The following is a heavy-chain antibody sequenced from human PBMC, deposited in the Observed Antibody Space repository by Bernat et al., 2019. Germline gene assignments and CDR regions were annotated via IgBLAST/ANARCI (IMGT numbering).Heavy chain of an antibody. J-gene: IGHJ3*01. CDR1: GFTFSDHY. D-gene: IGHD2-15*01. CDR2: ITNKANRYTT. CDR3: ARVLGVAATSAFDV. V-gene: IGHV3-72*01. Sequence: EVQLVESGGGLVQPGGSLRLSWAASGFTFSDHYMDWVRQAPGKGLEWIGHITNKANRYTTQYAASVKGRFTISRDDSRNSVYLQMNSLKTEDTAVYYCARVLGVAATSAFDVWGQGTTVTVSS.